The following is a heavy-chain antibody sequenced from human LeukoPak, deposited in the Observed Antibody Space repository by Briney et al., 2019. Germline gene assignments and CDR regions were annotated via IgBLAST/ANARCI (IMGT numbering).Heavy chain of an antibody. CDR2: INPNTGDT. D-gene: IGHD6-13*01. CDR3: ARKSMAAVGTFDY. Sequence: ASVKVSCKASGYTFTTYYMHWVRQAPGQGLEWMGWINPNTGDTRYAQKFQGRVTMTRDTSISTAYLELSRLRSDDTAVYYCARKSMAAVGTFDYWGQGTLVTVSS. J-gene: IGHJ4*02. CDR1: GYTFTTYY. V-gene: IGHV1-2*02.